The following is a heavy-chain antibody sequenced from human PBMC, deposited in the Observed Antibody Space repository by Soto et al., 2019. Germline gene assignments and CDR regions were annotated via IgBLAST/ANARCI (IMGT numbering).Heavy chain of an antibody. V-gene: IGHV3-23*01. CDR2: ISGSGGST. CDR1: GFTFSSYA. Sequence: GGSLRLSCAASGFTFSSYAMSWVRQAPGKGLEWVSAISGSGGSTYYADSVKGRFTISRDNSKNTLYLQMNSLRAEDTAVYYCARITMGRVNPPEYYFDFWGQGTLVIVSS. CDR3: ARITMGRVNPPEYYFDF. J-gene: IGHJ4*02. D-gene: IGHD3-10*01.